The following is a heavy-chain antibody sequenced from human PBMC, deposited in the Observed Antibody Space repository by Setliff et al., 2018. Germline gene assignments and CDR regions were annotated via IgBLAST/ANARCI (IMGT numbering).Heavy chain of an antibody. Sequence: PSETLSLTCAAYGGTFSDYYWTWIRQPPGKGLEWVGEINHRGSTNYNPSLKSRVTISVDTSKDQFSLKLSSVTAADTAVYYCARHPHYYDSSAYYSRFDYWGQGTLVT. CDR3: ARHPHYYDSSAYYSRFDY. CDR1: GGTFSDYY. J-gene: IGHJ4*02. D-gene: IGHD3-22*01. CDR2: INHRGST. V-gene: IGHV4-34*01.